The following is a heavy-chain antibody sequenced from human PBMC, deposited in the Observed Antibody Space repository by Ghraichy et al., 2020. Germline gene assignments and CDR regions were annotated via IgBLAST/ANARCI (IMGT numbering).Heavy chain of an antibody. V-gene: IGHV3-23*01. J-gene: IGHJ4*02. CDR2: INVSGGTT. CDR3: AKEEGWLGYYFDY. D-gene: IGHD5-12*01. CDR1: GFKFRNYG. Sequence: GESLNISCAASGFKFRNYGMTWVRQAPGKGLEWVADINVSGGTTNYADSVKGRFTISRDNSKNTLFLQMNSLRADDTAIYYCAKEEGWLGYYFDYWGQGIRVTVSS.